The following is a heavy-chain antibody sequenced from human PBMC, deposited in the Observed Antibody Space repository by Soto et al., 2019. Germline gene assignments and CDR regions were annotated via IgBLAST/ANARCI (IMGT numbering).Heavy chain of an antibody. CDR1: GGSINDDTYY. D-gene: IGHD3-10*01. CDR2: IYYSGTS. V-gene: IGHV4-39*01. Sequence: SETLSLTCTDSGGSINDDTYYWGWIRQPPGKGLEWIGSIYYSGTSSYNPSLKSRVTMSVDTSKNQFSLKLSSVTAADTAVYYCARRGYGPGFPYYYGMDVWGQGTMVT. J-gene: IGHJ6*02. CDR3: ARRGYGPGFPYYYGMDV.